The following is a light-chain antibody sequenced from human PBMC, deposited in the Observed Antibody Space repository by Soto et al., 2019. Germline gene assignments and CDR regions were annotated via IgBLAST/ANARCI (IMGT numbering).Light chain of an antibody. CDR2: KAS. CDR1: QSISNW. V-gene: IGKV1-5*03. Sequence: IQMTQSRPTLCAPVGDILTIPSRASQSISNWLAWYQQKPGKDPKVLIYKASSLETGVPSRFSGSGSGTEFTLTISSLQPEDFASYYCQQGNIFPWTFGQGTKV. CDR3: QQGNIFPWT. J-gene: IGKJ1*01.